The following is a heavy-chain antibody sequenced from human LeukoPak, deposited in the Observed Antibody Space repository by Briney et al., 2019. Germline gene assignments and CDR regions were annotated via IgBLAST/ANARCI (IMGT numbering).Heavy chain of an antibody. CDR2: IYYSGST. D-gene: IGHD3-3*01. V-gene: IGHV4-59*05. Sequence: SETLSLTCTVSGASIRSYYWSWIRQPPGKGLDWIGSIYYSGSTYYNPSLKSRVTISVDTSKNQFSLKLSSVTAADTAVYYCARLHTIFGVVIAIDYWGQGTLVTVSS. CDR3: ARLHTIFGVVIAIDY. CDR1: GASIRSYY. J-gene: IGHJ4*02.